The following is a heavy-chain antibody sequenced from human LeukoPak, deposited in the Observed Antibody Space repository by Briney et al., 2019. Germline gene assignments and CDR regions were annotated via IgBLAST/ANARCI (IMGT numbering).Heavy chain of an antibody. CDR1: GFTFSTFG. CDR3: AKEQDIVGAMGAFDI. D-gene: IGHD1-26*01. J-gene: IGHJ3*02. CDR2: IRYDGTNK. V-gene: IGHV3-30*02. Sequence: GGSLRLSCAASGFAASGFTFSTFGMHWVRQAPGKGLERVAFIRYDGTNKYYADSVKGRFTISRDNSKNTLYLQMNSLRAEDTAVYYCAKEQDIVGAMGAFDIWGQGTMVTVSS.